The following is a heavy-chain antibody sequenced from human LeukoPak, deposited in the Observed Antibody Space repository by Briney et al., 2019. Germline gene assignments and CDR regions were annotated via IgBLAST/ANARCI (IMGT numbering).Heavy chain of an antibody. J-gene: IGHJ5*02. CDR1: GFTFSNYA. Sequence: GGSLRLSCAASGFTFSNYAMHWVRQAPGKGLEWVAFIRFDGSNEYYADSVKGRFTISRDNSKNTLSLQMNSLRAEDTAMYYCARNLGSDSSWGQGTLVTVSS. D-gene: IGHD2-21*01. CDR2: IRFDGSNE. V-gene: IGHV3-30*02. CDR3: ARNLGSDSS.